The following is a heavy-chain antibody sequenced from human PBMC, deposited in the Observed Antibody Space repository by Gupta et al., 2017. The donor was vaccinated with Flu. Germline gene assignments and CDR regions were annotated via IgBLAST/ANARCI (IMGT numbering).Heavy chain of an antibody. Sequence: SGVAVGWIRQPPGKALEWLALIYWNDDDRYSPSLKSRLTITKDTSKNQVVLTMTNMDPVDTATYYCAHRAVADHFLDYWGQGTLVTVSS. V-gene: IGHV2-5*01. CDR2: IYWNDDD. CDR3: AHRAVADHFLDY. D-gene: IGHD6-13*01. CDR1: SGVA. J-gene: IGHJ4*02.